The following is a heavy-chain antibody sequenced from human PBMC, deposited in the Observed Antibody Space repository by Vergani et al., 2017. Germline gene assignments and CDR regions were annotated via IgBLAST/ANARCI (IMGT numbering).Heavy chain of an antibody. CDR3: ASMQKYYDSSGYRDY. J-gene: IGHJ4*02. CDR2: VYYSGST. Sequence: QLQLQESGPGLVQPSETLSLTCTVSGGSIRSSSYYWGWIRQPPGKGLEWIGCVYYSGSTYYNPPLKSRVTISVETSKNQFSLKLSSVTDADTAVYYCASMQKYYDSSGYRDYWGQGTLVTVSS. V-gene: IGHV4-39*01. D-gene: IGHD3-22*01. CDR1: GGSIRSSSYY.